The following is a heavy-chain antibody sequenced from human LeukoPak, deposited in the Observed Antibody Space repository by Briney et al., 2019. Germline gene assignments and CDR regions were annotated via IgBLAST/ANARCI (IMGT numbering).Heavy chain of an antibody. J-gene: IGHJ3*02. V-gene: IGHV5-51*01. CDR3: ASSAYCGGDCYSTDAFDI. CDR2: IYTGDSDT. D-gene: IGHD2-21*02. CDR1: GYSFTSYW. Sequence: GESLKISCKGSGYSFTSYWIGWVRQMPGKGLEWMGIIYTGDSDTRYSPSFQGQVTISADKSISTAYLQWSSLKASDTAMYYCASSAYCGGDCYSTDAFDIWGQGTMVTVSS.